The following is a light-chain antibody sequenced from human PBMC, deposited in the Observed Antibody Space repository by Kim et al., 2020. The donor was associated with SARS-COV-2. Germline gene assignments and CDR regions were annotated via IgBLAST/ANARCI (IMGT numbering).Light chain of an antibody. J-gene: IGKJ2*01. V-gene: IGKV3-15*01. CDR2: GAS. CDR1: QSVSNS. CDR3: QQYGAWRA. Sequence: EIVMTQSPATLSVSPGERATLSCRASQSVSNSLAWYQHKPGKAPRLLIYGASTRATGIPARFSGSGSGTEFTLTISSLQSEDIAVYFCQQYGAWRAFGQGTKLEI.